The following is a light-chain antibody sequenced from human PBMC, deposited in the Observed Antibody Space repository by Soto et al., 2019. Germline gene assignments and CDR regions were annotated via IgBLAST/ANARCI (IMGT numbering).Light chain of an antibody. V-gene: IGKV1-5*01. CDR2: DVS. Sequence: DIQMTQSPSTPSSSVGDRVTITCRASESLSGRLAWYQQRPGQAPTLLIYDVSTLESGVPSRFSGPGSGTEFTLTISGVQPDDCATYDCQEYNYYAPFCPGTKVEVK. J-gene: IGKJ1*01. CDR1: ESLSGR. CDR3: QEYNYYAP.